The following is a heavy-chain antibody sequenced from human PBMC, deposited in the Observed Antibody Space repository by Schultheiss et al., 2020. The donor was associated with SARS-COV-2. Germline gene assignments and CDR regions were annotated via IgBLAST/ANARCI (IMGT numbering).Heavy chain of an antibody. D-gene: IGHD2-21*02. Sequence: GGSLRLSCAASGFTFSEYYMSWVRQAPGKGLEWVSAISGSGGSTYYADSVKGRFTISRDNAKNSLYLQVNSLRAEDMTVYYCVRGRLFIVVVTAIPDYWGQGTLVTVSS. CDR3: VRGRLFIVVVTAIPDY. J-gene: IGHJ4*02. V-gene: IGHV3-23*01. CDR2: ISGSGGST. CDR1: GFTFSEYY.